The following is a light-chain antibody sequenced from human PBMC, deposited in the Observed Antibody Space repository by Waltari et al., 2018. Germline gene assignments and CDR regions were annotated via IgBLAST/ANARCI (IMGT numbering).Light chain of an antibody. Sequence: ASVKLTCTLSSGHSSNIIAWHQQQPEKGPRYLMKVNSDGSHSKGDEIPDRFSGSSSGAERYLTISSLQSEDEADYYCQTGGHGTWVFGGGPKLTVL. V-gene: IGLV4-69*01. J-gene: IGLJ3*02. CDR2: VNSDGSH. CDR3: QTGGHGTWV. CDR1: SGHSSNI.